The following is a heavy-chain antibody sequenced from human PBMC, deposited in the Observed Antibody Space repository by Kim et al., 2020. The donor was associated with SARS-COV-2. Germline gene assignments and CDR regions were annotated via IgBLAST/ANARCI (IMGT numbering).Heavy chain of an antibody. CDR1: GGSISSGGYY. CDR2: IYYSGST. V-gene: IGHV4-31*03. D-gene: IGHD3-10*01. Sequence: SETLSLTCTVSGGSISSGGYYWSWIRQHPGKGLEWIGYIYYSGSTYYNPSLKSRVTISVDTSKNQFSLKLSSVTAADTAVYYCARDEMVRGVLRTPTTYYYYYYGRDVWGQGTTVTVSS. J-gene: IGHJ6*02. CDR3: ARDEMVRGVLRTPTTYYYYYYGRDV.